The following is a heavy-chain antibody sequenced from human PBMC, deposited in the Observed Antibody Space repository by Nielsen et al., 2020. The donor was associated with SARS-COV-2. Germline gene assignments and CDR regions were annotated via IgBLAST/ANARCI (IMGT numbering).Heavy chain of an antibody. Sequence: GESLKISCAASGFTFSSYSMNWVRQAPGKGLEWVSYISSSSCTIYYADSVKGRFTISRDNAKNSLYLQMNSLRAEDTAVYYCARDPDFSDYYYMDVWGKGTTVTVSS. J-gene: IGHJ6*03. D-gene: IGHD3-3*01. CDR1: GFTFSSYS. V-gene: IGHV3-48*01. CDR2: ISSSSCTI. CDR3: ARDPDFSDYYYMDV.